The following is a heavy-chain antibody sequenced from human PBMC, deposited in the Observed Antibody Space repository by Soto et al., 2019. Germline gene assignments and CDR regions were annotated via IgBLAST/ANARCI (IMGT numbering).Heavy chain of an antibody. CDR2: IGRSGETI. V-gene: IGHV3-48*03. D-gene: IGHD6-6*01. CDR1: GFTFSSFE. CDR3: ARDSRGGAARRPTFYY. Sequence: PGGSLRLSCVGSGFTFSSFEMNWVRQTPGKVLEWLSYIGRSGETIYYADSVKGRFTISRDNAKSSLFLQMNGLRDEDTGIYYCARDSRGGAARRPTFYYWGRGTLVTVSS. J-gene: IGHJ4*02.